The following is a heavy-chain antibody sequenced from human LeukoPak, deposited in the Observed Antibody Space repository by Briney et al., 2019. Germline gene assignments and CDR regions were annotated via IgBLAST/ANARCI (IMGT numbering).Heavy chain of an antibody. Sequence: GGSLRLSCAASGFMFSSYSMNWVRQAPGKGLERVPSISAAGTFIYYANSVKGRFTISRDNAEGSLHLQMNSLSAEDTAIYYCARDGLLAYCGGDCSGTFDIWGQGTMVAVFS. CDR1: GFMFSSYS. V-gene: IGHV3-21*01. J-gene: IGHJ3*02. D-gene: IGHD2-21*01. CDR2: ISAAGTFI. CDR3: ARDGLLAYCGGDCSGTFDI.